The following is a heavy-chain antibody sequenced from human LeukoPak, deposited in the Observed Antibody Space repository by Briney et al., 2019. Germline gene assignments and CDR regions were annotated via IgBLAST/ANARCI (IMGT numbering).Heavy chain of an antibody. V-gene: IGHV3-23*01. CDR1: GFTFSSYA. Sequence: GGSLRLSCAASGFTFSSYAMSWVRQAPGKGLEWVSAISGSGGSTYYADSVKGRFTISRDNSKNTLYLQMNSLRAEDTAVYYCARESGPVTIFGVVIMSFGMDVWGQGTTVTVSS. CDR2: ISGSGGST. J-gene: IGHJ6*02. CDR3: ARESGPVTIFGVVIMSFGMDV. D-gene: IGHD3-3*01.